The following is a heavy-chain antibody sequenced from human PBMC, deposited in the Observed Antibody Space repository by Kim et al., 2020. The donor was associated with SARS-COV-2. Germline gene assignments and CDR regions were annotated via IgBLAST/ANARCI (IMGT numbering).Heavy chain of an antibody. J-gene: IGHJ6*02. CDR2: ISGSGGST. Sequence: GSLRLSCAASGFTFSSYAMSWVRQAPGKGLEWVSAISGSGGSTYYADSVKGRFTISRDNSKNTLYLQMNSLRAEDTAVYYCAKVRARLLGYYYYGMDVWGHGTTVIVSS. CDR1: GFTFSSYA. V-gene: IGHV3-23*01. CDR3: AKVRARLLGYYYYGMDV. D-gene: IGHD2-8*02.